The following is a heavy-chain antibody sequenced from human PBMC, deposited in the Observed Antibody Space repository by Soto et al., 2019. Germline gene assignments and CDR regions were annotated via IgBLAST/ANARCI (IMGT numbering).Heavy chain of an antibody. D-gene: IGHD3-3*01. Sequence: GASVKVSCKASGYTFTSYDINWVRQATGQGLEWMGWMNPNSGNTGYAQKFQGRVTMTRNTSISTAYMELSSLRSEDTAVYYCVRFSYYDFWSGYYTDYYYYGMDVWGQGTTVTVSS. CDR3: VRFSYYDFWSGYYTDYYYYGMDV. J-gene: IGHJ6*02. V-gene: IGHV1-8*01. CDR2: MNPNSGNT. CDR1: GYTFTSYD.